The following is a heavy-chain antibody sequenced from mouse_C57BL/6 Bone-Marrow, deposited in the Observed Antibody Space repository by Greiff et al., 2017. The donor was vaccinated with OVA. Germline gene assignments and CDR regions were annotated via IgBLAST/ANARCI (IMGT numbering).Heavy chain of an antibody. Sequence: QVQLQQPGPELVKPGASVKFSCKASGYTFTSSWMNWVKQRPGQGLEWIGRIYPNGGGTNYNGKFKGKATLTVDKSSSTAYMQLSSLTSEDSAVYYCIFLRGFAYWGQGTLVTVSA. CDR3: IFLRGFAY. D-gene: IGHD2-12*01. CDR1: GYTFTSSW. V-gene: IGHV1-64*01. J-gene: IGHJ3*01. CDR2: IYPNGGGT.